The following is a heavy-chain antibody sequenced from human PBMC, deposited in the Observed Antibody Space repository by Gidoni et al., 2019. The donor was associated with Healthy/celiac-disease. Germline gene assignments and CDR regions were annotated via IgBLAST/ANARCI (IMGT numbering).Heavy chain of an antibody. J-gene: IGHJ6*02. CDR1: VFPFSSYA. V-gene: IGHV3-30*02. D-gene: IGHD6-6*01. Sequence: VQLVVSGRGVVPPGTSLRLSCPASVFPFSSYAVHWVRQAPGKGLGWVAFIRYDGSNKYYADSGKGRFTISRDNSKNTLYLQMNSLRAEDTAVYYCAKGGQRSSSAYYYYGMDVWGQGTTVTVSS. CDR2: IRYDGSNK. CDR3: AKGGQRSSSAYYYYGMDV.